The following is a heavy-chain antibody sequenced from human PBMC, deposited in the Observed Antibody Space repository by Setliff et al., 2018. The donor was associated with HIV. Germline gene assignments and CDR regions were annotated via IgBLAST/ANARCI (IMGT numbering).Heavy chain of an antibody. CDR1: GGSINSGGYS. D-gene: IGHD2-15*01. CDR2: INHSGST. J-gene: IGHJ1*01. CDR3: ARARRAGSGPKYFQH. V-gene: IGHV4-31*03. Sequence: SETLSLTCTVSGGSINSGGYSWSWTRQPPGKGLEWIGEINHSGSTNYNPSLKSRVTMSVDKSKNQFSLRLSSVTAADTAVYYCARARRAGSGPKYFQHWGQGTLVTVSS.